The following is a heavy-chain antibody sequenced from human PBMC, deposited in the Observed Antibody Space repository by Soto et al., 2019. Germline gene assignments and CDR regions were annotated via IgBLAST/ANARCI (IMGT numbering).Heavy chain of an antibody. CDR2: INHSGST. CDR1: GGSFSGYY. Sequence: SETLSLTCAVYGGSFSGYYWSWIRQPPGKGLEWIGEINHSGSTNYNPSLKSRVTISVDTSKNQFSLKLSSVTAADTAVYYCARGRTAMVNYYYYYGMDVCGQGPTVTVSS. D-gene: IGHD5-18*01. V-gene: IGHV4-34*01. J-gene: IGHJ6*02. CDR3: ARGRTAMVNYYYYYGMDV.